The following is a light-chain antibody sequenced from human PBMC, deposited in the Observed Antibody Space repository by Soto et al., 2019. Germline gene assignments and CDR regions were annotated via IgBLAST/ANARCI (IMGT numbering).Light chain of an antibody. CDR3: QQLNSYLT. CDR2: AAS. V-gene: IGKV1-9*01. CDR1: QGISTF. Sequence: DIQLTQSPSFLSASVGDRVTITCRASQGISTFLAWYQQKPGKAPKLLIYAASTLESGVPSRFSGSGSGTEFTLTISTLQSEDFATYYCQQLNSYLTFGGGTKVEIK. J-gene: IGKJ4*01.